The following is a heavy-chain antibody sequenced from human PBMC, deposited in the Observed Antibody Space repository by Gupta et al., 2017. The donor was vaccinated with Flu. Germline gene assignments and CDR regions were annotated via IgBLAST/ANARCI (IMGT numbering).Heavy chain of an antibody. CDR3: ARMITMIEPYYFDY. CDR2: MNPNSGNT. Sequence: QVQLVQSGAEVKKPGASVKVSCKASGYTFTSYDINWVRQATGQGLEWMGWMNPNSGNTGYAQKFQGRVTMTRNTSISTAYMELSSLRSEDTAVYYCARMITMIEPYYFDYWGQGTLVTVSS. J-gene: IGHJ4*02. CDR1: GYTFTSYD. D-gene: IGHD3-22*01. V-gene: IGHV1-8*01.